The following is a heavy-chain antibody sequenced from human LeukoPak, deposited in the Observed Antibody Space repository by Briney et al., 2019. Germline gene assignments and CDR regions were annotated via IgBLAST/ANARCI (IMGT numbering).Heavy chain of an antibody. J-gene: IGHJ4*02. CDR2: MYTSGNS. D-gene: IGHD3-10*01. Sequence: SETLSLTCTVSGVSISSYYWSWIRQPAGKGLEWIGRMYTSGNSNYNPSHKSRVTMSVDTSRNQFSLRLSSVTAADTAVYYCAREGSGSGSYYPDYWGQGTLVTVSS. CDR1: GVSISSYY. CDR3: AREGSGSGSYYPDY. V-gene: IGHV4-4*07.